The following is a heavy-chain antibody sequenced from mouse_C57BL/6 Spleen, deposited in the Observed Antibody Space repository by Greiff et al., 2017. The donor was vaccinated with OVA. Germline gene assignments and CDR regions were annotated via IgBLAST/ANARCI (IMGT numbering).Heavy chain of an antibody. J-gene: IGHJ4*01. CDR3: AREPYYDYDGGYYAMDY. V-gene: IGHV1-78*01. D-gene: IGHD2-4*01. Sequence: VQLQQSDAELVKPGASVKISCKVSGDTFTDHTIHWMKQRPEQGLEWIGYIYPRDGSTKYNEKFKGKATLTADKSSSTAYMQLNSLTSEDSAVYFCAREPYYDYDGGYYAMDYWGQGTSVTVSS. CDR2: IYPRDGST. CDR1: GDTFTDHT.